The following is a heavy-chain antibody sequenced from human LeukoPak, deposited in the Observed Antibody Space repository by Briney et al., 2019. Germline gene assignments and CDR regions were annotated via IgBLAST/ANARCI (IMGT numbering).Heavy chain of an antibody. J-gene: IGHJ4*02. CDR1: GFTFSSYW. CDR2: INSDGSST. Sequence: GGSLRLTCAASGFTFSSYWMQWVRQAPGEGLVWVSRINSDGSSTSYAASVKGRFTISRDNAKNPLYLQMNSLRAEDTAVYYCAGDGFGYCSGGSCSSGGDYWGQGTLVTVSS. CDR3: AGDGFGYCSGGSCSSGGDY. D-gene: IGHD2-15*01. V-gene: IGHV3-74*01.